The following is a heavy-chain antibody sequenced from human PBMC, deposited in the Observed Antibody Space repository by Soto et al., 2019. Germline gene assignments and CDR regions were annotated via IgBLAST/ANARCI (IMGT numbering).Heavy chain of an antibody. CDR2: VHDSWGS. J-gene: IGHJ4*02. Sequence: SETLSLTCTVSGGSISNYYWSWFRQTPGKGLEWIGYVHDSWGSNYNPSLKSRVAISVDTSKNQFSLKLSSVTAADTAVYYCARVPDYWGQGTLVTVSS. CDR3: ARVPDY. CDR1: GGSISNYY. V-gene: IGHV4-59*08.